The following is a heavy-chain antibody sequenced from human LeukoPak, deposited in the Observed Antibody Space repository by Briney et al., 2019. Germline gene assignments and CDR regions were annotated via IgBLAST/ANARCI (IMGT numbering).Heavy chain of an antibody. CDR2: ISGSGTGT. CDR3: AKEGGTGTRFDY. J-gene: IGHJ4*02. CDR1: GFTFSSSA. D-gene: IGHD1-7*01. V-gene: IGHV3-23*01. Sequence: GGSLRLSCAASGFTFSSSAMSWVRQAPGKGLYWVSAISGSGTGTYYADSVKGRFTIPRDNSRNTLYLQMNSLRAEDTAVYYCAKEGGTGTRFDYWGQGTLVTVSS.